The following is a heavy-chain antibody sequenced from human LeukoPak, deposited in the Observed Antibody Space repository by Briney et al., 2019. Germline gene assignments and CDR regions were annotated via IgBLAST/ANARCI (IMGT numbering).Heavy chain of an antibody. CDR2: IDYSGAT. J-gene: IGHJ3*02. D-gene: IGHD5-24*01. V-gene: IGHV4-59*01. CDR1: GGSISSYY. Sequence: PSETLSLTCTVSGGSISSYYWSWIRQPPGKGLEWIGNIDYSGATNYNPSLLSRVSISLDMSKSQFSLRLTSVTAVDTAVYYCARPRRDDYSYDGFDIWGQGTMVTVSS. CDR3: ARPRRDDYSYDGFDI.